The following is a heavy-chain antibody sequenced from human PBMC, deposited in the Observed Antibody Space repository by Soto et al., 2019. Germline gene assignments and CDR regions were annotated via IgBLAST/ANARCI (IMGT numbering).Heavy chain of an antibody. CDR1: GFTFSSYS. J-gene: IGHJ6*02. Sequence: GSLRLSCAASGFTFSSYSMNWVRQAPGKGLEWVSSISSSSSYIYYADSVKGRFTISRDNAKNSLYLQMNSLRAEDTAVYYCARPPRKYYYYYGMDVWGQGTTVTVSS. V-gene: IGHV3-21*01. CDR2: ISSSSSYI. CDR3: ARPPRKYYYYYGMDV.